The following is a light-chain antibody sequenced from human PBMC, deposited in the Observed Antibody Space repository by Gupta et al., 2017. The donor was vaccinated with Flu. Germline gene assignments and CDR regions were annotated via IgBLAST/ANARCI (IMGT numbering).Light chain of an antibody. J-gene: IGLJ3*02. CDR3: GTWDDRRGAWL. Sequence: KVTISCSGSASNIGSSFVSWYQHLPGTAPKLLISENNKRMSGIPDRFSGSKSGTSATLDITGLQTGDEAEYYCGTWDDRRGAWLFGGGTKLSVL. CDR1: ASNIGSSF. CDR2: ENN. V-gene: IGLV1-51*02.